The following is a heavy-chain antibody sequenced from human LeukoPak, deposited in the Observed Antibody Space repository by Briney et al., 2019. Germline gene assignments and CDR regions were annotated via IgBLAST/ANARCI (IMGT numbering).Heavy chain of an antibody. CDR3: ATFGYNWNLGY. Sequence: GRSLRLSCAASGFTFSSYGMHWVRQAPGKGLEWVAVISYDGSNKYYADSVKGRFTISRDNAKNTVYLQMNSLRAEDTAVYYCATFGYNWNLGYWGQGTLVTVSS. V-gene: IGHV3-30*03. J-gene: IGHJ4*02. CDR2: ISYDGSNK. D-gene: IGHD1-20*01. CDR1: GFTFSSYG.